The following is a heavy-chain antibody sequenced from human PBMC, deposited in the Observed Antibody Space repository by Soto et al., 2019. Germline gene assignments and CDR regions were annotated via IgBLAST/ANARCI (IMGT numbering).Heavy chain of an antibody. J-gene: IGHJ6*02. Sequence: PGESLKISCKGSGYSFTSYWIGWVRQMPGKGLEWMGIIYPGDSDTRYSPSFQGQVTISADKSISTAYLQWSSLKASDTAMYYCARTAMVTLNYYGLAVWGQGTTVTVSS. CDR1: GYSFTSYW. D-gene: IGHD5-18*01. V-gene: IGHV5-51*01. CDR3: ARTAMVTLNYYGLAV. CDR2: IYPGDSDT.